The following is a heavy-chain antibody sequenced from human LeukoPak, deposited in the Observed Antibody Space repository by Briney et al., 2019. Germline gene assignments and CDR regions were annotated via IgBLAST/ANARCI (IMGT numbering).Heavy chain of an antibody. Sequence: SETLSLTCTVSGGSISSYYWSWIRQPPGRGLEWIGYIYYSGTTNYNPSLKSRVTISVDTSKNQFSLKLSSVTAADTAVYYCARGVYIAAAQYGYWGQGTLVTVSS. D-gene: IGHD6-13*01. V-gene: IGHV4-59*01. CDR2: IYYSGTT. CDR1: GGSISSYY. CDR3: ARGVYIAAAQYGY. J-gene: IGHJ4*02.